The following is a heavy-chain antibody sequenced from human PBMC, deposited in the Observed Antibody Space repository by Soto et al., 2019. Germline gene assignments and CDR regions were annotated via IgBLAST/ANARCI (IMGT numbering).Heavy chain of an antibody. V-gene: IGHV4-39*01. Sequence: SETLSLTRTVSGGSISSSSYYWGWIRQPPGKGLEWIGSIFYSGNTYYNPSLKSRVTISVDTSKNQFSLKLSSVTAADTAVYYCARHQSHSSSYVDPWGQGILVTVSS. CDR2: IFYSGNT. CDR3: ARHQSHSSSYVDP. CDR1: GGSISSSSYY. J-gene: IGHJ5*02. D-gene: IGHD6-13*01.